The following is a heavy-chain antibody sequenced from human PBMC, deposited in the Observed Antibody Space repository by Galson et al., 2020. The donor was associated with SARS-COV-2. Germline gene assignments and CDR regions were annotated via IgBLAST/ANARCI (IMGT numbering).Heavy chain of an antibody. CDR2: ISGFGGST. J-gene: IGHJ3*02. V-gene: IGHV3-23*01. CDR1: GFTFSSYA. D-gene: IGHD3-16*02. CDR3: AKDRPLGGVIQSIDAFDI. Sequence: GGSLRLSCAASGFTFSSYAMTWVRQAPGKGLEWVSAISGFGGSTYFADSVKGRFTISRDNSNNTLYLQMDSLRAEDTAVYYCAKDRPLGGVIQSIDAFDIWGQGTMVTVSS.